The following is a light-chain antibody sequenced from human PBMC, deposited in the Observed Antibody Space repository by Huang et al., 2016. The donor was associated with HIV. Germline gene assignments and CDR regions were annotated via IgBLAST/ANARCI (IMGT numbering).Light chain of an antibody. CDR2: WSS. V-gene: IGKV4-1*01. CDR1: QSVFSTSTTKDY. J-gene: IGKJ1*01. CDR3: QQYYASPQT. Sequence: DIVMAQSPVSLAVSLGERATLTCRSSQSVFSTSTTKDYLAWFQQKPGQPPNVLLFWSSTREFGVPDRFRGSGAGTHFTLTIANLEADDAAIYYCQQYYASPQTFGQGTRV.